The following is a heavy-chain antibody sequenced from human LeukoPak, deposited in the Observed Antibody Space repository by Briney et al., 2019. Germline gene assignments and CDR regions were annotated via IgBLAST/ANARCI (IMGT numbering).Heavy chain of an antibody. CDR2: ITGSGGNT. CDR1: GFIFSSYS. V-gene: IGHV3-23*01. D-gene: IGHD6-13*01. Sequence: GGSLRLSCAASGFIFSSYSMSWVRQAPGKGLEWVSVITGSGGNTYYADSVKGRFTISKDNSKNTVYLQMSSLRVDDTAVYYCAKAASSSWPSYYYGMGVWGQGTTVTVSS. CDR3: AKAASSSWPSYYYGMGV. J-gene: IGHJ6*02.